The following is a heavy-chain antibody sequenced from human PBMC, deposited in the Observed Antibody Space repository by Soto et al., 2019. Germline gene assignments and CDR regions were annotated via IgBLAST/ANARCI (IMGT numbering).Heavy chain of an antibody. CDR1: GYTFTSYA. Sequence: GASVKVSCKASGYTFTSYAMDWVRQAPGQRLEWMGWINAGNGNTKYSQKFQGRVTITRDTSASTAYMELSSLRSEDTAVYYCARSYYYDSSGYYRSFFQHWGQGTLVTVSS. D-gene: IGHD3-22*01. V-gene: IGHV1-3*01. J-gene: IGHJ1*01. CDR3: ARSYYYDSSGYYRSFFQH. CDR2: INAGNGNT.